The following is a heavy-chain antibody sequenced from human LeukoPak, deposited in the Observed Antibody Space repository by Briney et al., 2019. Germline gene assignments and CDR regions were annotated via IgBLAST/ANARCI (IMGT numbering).Heavy chain of an antibody. CDR1: GGSISSYY. CDR3: ARELRYFDAYYYYYMDV. V-gene: IGHV4-4*07. CDR2: IYTSGST. J-gene: IGHJ6*03. Sequence: PSETLSLTCTVSGGSISSYYWSWIRQPAGKGLEWIGRIYTSGSTNYNPSLKSRVTMSVGTSKNQFSLKLSSVTAADTAVYYCARELRYFDAYYYYYMDVWGKGTTVTVSS. D-gene: IGHD3-9*01.